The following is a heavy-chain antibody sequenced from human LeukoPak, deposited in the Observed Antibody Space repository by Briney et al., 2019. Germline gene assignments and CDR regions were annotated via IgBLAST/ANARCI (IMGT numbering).Heavy chain of an antibody. CDR1: GFTFDDYA. J-gene: IGHJ6*02. CDR3: AKDITDYDILTGHYGMDV. CDR2: ISWNSGSI. Sequence: GRSLRLSCAASGFTFDDYAMHWVRQAPGKGLEWVSGISWNSGSIGYADSVKGRFTISRDNAKNSLYLQMNSLRAEDMALYYCAKDITDYDILTGHYGMDVWGQGTTVTVSS. D-gene: IGHD3-9*01. V-gene: IGHV3-9*03.